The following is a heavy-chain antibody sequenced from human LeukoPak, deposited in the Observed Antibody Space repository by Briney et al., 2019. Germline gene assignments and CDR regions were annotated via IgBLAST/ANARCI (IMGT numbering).Heavy chain of an antibody. CDR1: GFTFSSYW. Sequence: GGSLRLSCAASGFTFSSYWMHWVRQAPGKGLVWVSRINTDGSSTSYADSVKGRFTISRDNSKNTLYLQMNSLRAEDTAVYYCASDLLGYGSGSYEPFDYWGQGTLVTVSS. D-gene: IGHD3-10*01. CDR2: INTDGSST. CDR3: ASDLLGYGSGSYEPFDY. J-gene: IGHJ4*02. V-gene: IGHV3-74*01.